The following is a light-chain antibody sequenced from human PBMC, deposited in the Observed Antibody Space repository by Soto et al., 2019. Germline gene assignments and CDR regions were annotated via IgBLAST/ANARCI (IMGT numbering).Light chain of an antibody. V-gene: IGKV3-20*01. CDR3: HQYGYGVDT. Sequence: EIVLTQSPGTLSLSPGERATLSCRASQSVRNNSLAWYQQQPGQAPRLLMFGTSSRATGIPDRFSGSGSGTDFTFTISRLEPEDSAVYICHQYGYGVDTFVQGTKLEI. CDR1: QSVRNNS. CDR2: GTS. J-gene: IGKJ2*01.